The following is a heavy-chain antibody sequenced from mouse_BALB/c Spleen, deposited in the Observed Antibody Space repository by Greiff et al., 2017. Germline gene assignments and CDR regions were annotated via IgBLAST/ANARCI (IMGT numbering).Heavy chain of an antibody. Sequence: EVQLVESGGGLVKPGGSLKLSCAASGFTFSSYAMSWVRQTPEKRLEWVASISSGGSTYYPDSVKGRFTISRDNARNLLYLQMSSLRSEDTAMYYCARGGGYDGYPLFDYWGQGTTLTVSS. CDR2: ISSGGST. CDR3: ARGGGYDGYPLFDY. J-gene: IGHJ2*01. CDR1: GFTFSSYA. D-gene: IGHD2-3*01. V-gene: IGHV5-6-5*01.